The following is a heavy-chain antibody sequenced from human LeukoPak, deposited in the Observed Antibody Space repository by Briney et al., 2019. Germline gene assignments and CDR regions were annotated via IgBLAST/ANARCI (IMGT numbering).Heavy chain of an antibody. J-gene: IGHJ3*02. Sequence: SETLSLTCTVSGGSISSSSYYWGWIRQPPGKGLEWIVSIYYSGSTYDNPALKRRVTISVYTAKNEFSLKLTSVTAADTAVYYCARESYYDSSGYSHDAFDIWGQGTMVTVS. CDR2: IYYSGST. CDR1: GGSISSSSYY. D-gene: IGHD3-22*01. CDR3: ARESYYDSSGYSHDAFDI. V-gene: IGHV4-39*07.